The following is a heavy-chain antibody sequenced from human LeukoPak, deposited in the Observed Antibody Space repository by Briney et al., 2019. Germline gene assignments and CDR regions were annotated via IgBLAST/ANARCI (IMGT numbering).Heavy chain of an antibody. D-gene: IGHD3-9*01. CDR1: GGTFSSYA. CDR3: ARGRNILTGFNRGYYYYGMDV. J-gene: IGHJ6*04. CDR2: IIPIFGTA. Sequence: SVTVSCKASGGTFSSYAISWVRQAPGEGLEWMGGIIPIFGTANYAQKCQGRVTITADESTSTAYMELSSLRSEDTAVYYCARGRNILTGFNRGYYYYGMDVWGKGTTVTVSS. V-gene: IGHV1-69*01.